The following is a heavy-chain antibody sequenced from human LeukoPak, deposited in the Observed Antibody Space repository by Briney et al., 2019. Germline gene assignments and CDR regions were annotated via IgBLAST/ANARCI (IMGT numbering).Heavy chain of an antibody. D-gene: IGHD2-15*01. CDR2: IYTSGST. V-gene: IGHV4-4*07. Sequence: SETLSLTCTVSGGSISSYYWSWIRQPAGKGLEWIGRIYTSGSTNYNPSLKSRVTMSVDTSKNQFSLKLSSVTAADTAVYYCARLRYCSGGSCYSPWPYYYYGMDVWGQGTTVTVSS. J-gene: IGHJ6*02. CDR3: ARLRYCSGGSCYSPWPYYYYGMDV. CDR1: GGSISSYY.